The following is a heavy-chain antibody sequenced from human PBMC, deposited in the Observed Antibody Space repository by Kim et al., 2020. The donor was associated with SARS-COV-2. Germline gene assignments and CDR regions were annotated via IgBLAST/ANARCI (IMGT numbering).Heavy chain of an antibody. Sequence: SETLSLTCTVSGGSVRSGSYYWSWIRQPPGKGLEWIGYIYYSGITNYNPSLKSRVIISVDTSKNQFSLKLSSVTAADTAMFYCARCVVDHGYRSSWCESGFDYWGQGTLVTVST. CDR3: ARCVVDHGYRSSWCESGFDY. J-gene: IGHJ4*02. V-gene: IGHV4-61*01. CDR2: IYYSGIT. D-gene: IGHD6-13*01. CDR1: GGSVRSGSYY.